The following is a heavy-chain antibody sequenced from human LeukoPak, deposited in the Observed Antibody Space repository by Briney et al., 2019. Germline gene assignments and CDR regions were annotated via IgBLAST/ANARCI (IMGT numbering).Heavy chain of an antibody. J-gene: IGHJ3*02. CDR1: GYTFTSYG. CDR2: IIPILGTA. D-gene: IGHD3-3*01. Sequence: GASVKVSCKASGYTFTSYGISWVRQAPGQGLEWMGGIIPILGTANYAQKFQGRVTITADESTSTAYMELSSLRSEDTAVYYCARGSPIFGVVIVGNPLADAFDIWGQGTMVTVSS. V-gene: IGHV1-69*13. CDR3: ARGSPIFGVVIVGNPLADAFDI.